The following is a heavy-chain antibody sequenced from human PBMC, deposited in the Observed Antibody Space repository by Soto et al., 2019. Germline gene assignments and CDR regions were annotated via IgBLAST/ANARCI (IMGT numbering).Heavy chain of an antibody. CDR3: ARSTLGYCSSTSCYPFDY. V-gene: IGHV3-23*01. J-gene: IGHJ4*02. CDR1: GFTFSSYA. CDR2: ISGSGGST. Sequence: PGGSLRLSCAASGFTFSSYAMSWVRQAPGKGLEWVSAISGSGGSTYYADSVKGRFTISRDNSKNALYLQMNSLRAEDTAVYYCARSTLGYCSSTSCYPFDYWGQGTLVTVSS. D-gene: IGHD2-2*01.